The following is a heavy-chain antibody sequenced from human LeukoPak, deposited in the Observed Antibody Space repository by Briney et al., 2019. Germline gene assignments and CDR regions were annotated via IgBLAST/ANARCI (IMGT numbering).Heavy chain of an antibody. CDR3: ARGAAAGTPFDY. Sequence: GGSLRLSRAASGFTVSSHYMSWVRQPPGKGLEWVSVIYSGGSTYYADSVKGRFTISRDNSKNTLYLQMNSLRAEDTAVYYCARGAAAGTPFDYWGQGTLVTVSS. CDR1: GFTVSSHY. CDR2: IYSGGST. D-gene: IGHD6-13*01. V-gene: IGHV3-66*01. J-gene: IGHJ4*02.